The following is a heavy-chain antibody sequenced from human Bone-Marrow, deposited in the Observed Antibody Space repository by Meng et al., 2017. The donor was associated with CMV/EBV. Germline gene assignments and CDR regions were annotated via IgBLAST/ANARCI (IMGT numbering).Heavy chain of an antibody. J-gene: IGHJ4*02. Sequence: GSLRLSCTVSGGSISSSSYYWGWIRQPPGKGLEWIGSIYYSGSTYYNPSLKSRVTISVDTPKNQFSLKLSSVTAADTAVYYCARVVEMAKYYFDYWGQGTLVTVSS. CDR3: ARVVEMAKYYFDY. CDR2: IYYSGST. D-gene: IGHD5-24*01. CDR1: GGSISSSSYY. V-gene: IGHV4-39*07.